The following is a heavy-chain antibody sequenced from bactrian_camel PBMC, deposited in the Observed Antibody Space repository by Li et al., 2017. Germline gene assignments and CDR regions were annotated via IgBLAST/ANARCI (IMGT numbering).Heavy chain of an antibody. Sequence: HVQLVESGGGSVQTGGTLRLSCVGHGYLFSSYCMGWFRQTPGKEREGVAIIDSGGRTNYADSVKGRFTISRDNAKNTVYLQMNSLKPEDTAVYYCVRKDDYSNYATFGYWGQGTQVTVS. D-gene: IGHD4*01. J-gene: IGHJ6*01. V-gene: IGHV3S53*01. CDR2: IDSGGRT. CDR3: VRKDDYSNYATFGY. CDR1: GYLFSSYC.